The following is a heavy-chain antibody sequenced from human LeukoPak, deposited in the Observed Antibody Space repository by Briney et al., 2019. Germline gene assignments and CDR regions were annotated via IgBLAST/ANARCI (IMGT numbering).Heavy chain of an antibody. Sequence: GESLKISCKGSGYSFTSYWIGWVRQMPGKGLEWMGIIYPGDSDARYTPSFQGQVSISVDKSISTAYLQWSSLKASDTATYYCARGLGYCSGGSCYLFDYWGQGTLVTVSS. CDR1: GYSFTSYW. V-gene: IGHV5-51*01. CDR2: IYPGDSDA. D-gene: IGHD2-15*01. J-gene: IGHJ4*02. CDR3: ARGLGYCSGGSCYLFDY.